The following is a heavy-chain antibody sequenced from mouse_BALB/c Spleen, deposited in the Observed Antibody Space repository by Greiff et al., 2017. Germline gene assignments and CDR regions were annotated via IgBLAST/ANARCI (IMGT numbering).Heavy chain of an antibody. D-gene: IGHD1-1*01. Sequence: EVQLVESGGGLVKPGGSLKLSCAASGFTFSSYTMSWVRQTPEKRLEWVATISSGGGNTYYPDSVKGRFTISRDNAKNNLYLQMSSLRSEDTALYYCARCITTVVATRAMDYWGQGTSVTVSS. CDR1: GFTFSSYT. CDR3: ARCITTVVATRAMDY. J-gene: IGHJ4*01. V-gene: IGHV5-9*03. CDR2: ISSGGGNT.